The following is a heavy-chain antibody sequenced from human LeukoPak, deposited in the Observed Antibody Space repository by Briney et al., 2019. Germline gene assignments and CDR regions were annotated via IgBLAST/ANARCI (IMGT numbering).Heavy chain of an antibody. Sequence: SQTLSLTCTVSGGSISSGDYYWSWIRQPPGKGLEWIGYIYYSGITYYNPSLKSRVNISGDTSKNQLSLNLSSVTAADTAVYYCASYYYGFEYWGQGTLVTVSS. CDR1: GGSISSGDYY. CDR3: ASYYYGFEY. J-gene: IGHJ4*02. D-gene: IGHD3-10*01. CDR2: IYYSGIT. V-gene: IGHV4-30-4*01.